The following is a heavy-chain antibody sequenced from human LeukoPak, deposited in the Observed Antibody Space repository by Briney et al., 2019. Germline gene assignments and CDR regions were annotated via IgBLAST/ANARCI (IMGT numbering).Heavy chain of an antibody. V-gene: IGHV3-33*03. CDR3: AKAGLTIFGVVPRYYYYMDV. J-gene: IGHJ6*03. Sequence: PGGSLRLSCAGSGFTFGGYGMHWFRQTPGKGLEWVAVIAYDGSRAFYADSVKGRFTISRDNSKNTLYLQMNSLRAEDTAVYYCAKAGLTIFGVVPRYYYYMDVWGKGTTVTVSS. D-gene: IGHD3-3*01. CDR2: IAYDGSRA. CDR1: GFTFGGYG.